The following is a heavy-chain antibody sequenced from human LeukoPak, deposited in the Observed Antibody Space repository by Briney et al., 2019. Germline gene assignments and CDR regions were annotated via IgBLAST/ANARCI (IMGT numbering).Heavy chain of an antibody. D-gene: IGHD7-27*01. J-gene: IGHJ4*02. CDR1: GFTFNEYA. Sequence: GRSLSLSCAASGFTFNEYAIHWVRQAPGKGLEWVAVVSSDGINKYYADSVKGRFTISRDNSKNTLYLQMNSLRPEDTAVYYCAKGRALGKLRVFYFDYWGQGTLVTVSS. CDR3: AKGRALGKLRVFYFDY. CDR2: VSSDGINK. V-gene: IGHV3-30-3*01.